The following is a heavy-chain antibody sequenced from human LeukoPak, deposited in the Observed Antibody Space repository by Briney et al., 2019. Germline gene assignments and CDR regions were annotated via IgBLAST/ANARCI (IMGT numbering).Heavy chain of an antibody. CDR3: AKDIVVVHGGNAFDI. CDR1: GYTFTSYG. Sequence: ASVKVSCKASGYTFTSYGISWVRQAPGQGLEWIGWISTYDGNTNYAQKFQGRVTLTTDTSTSTAYMELRSLRSDDTAVYYCAKDIVVVHGGNAFDIWGQGTMVTVSS. CDR2: ISTYDGNT. V-gene: IGHV1-18*01. D-gene: IGHD2-2*01. J-gene: IGHJ3*02.